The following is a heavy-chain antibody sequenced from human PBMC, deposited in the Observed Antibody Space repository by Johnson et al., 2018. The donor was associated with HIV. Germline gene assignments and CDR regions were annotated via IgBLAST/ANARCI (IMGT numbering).Heavy chain of an antibody. V-gene: IGHV3-20*04. CDR1: GFTFDDYG. D-gene: IGHD6-13*01. Sequence: VQLVESGGRVVRPGGSLRLSCAASGFTFDDYGMTWVRQAPGKGLEWVSGIDWNGGSTGYADSVKGRFTISRDNSKNTLFLQMNSLRTEDTAVYFCAKGRAQHLDGGAFDIWGQGTMVTVSS. CDR3: AKGRAQHLDGGAFDI. J-gene: IGHJ3*02. CDR2: IDWNGGST.